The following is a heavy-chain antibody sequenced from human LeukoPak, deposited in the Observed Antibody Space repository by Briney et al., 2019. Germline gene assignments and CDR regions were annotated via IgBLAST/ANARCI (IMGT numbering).Heavy chain of an antibody. CDR1: GYTFTSYG. CDR3: ARDYYDSSGYSPSPVDY. V-gene: IGHV1-18*01. J-gene: IGHJ4*02. Sequence: ASVKVSCKASGYTFTSYGISWVRQAPGQGLEWMGWISAYNGNTNYAQKLQGRVTMTTDTSTSTAYMELRSLRSDDTAVYYCARDYYDSSGYSPSPVDYWGQGTLVPGSS. D-gene: IGHD3-22*01. CDR2: ISAYNGNT.